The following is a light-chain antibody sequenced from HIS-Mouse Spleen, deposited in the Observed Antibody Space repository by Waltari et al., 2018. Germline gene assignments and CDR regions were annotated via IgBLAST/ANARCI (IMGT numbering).Light chain of an antibody. CDR1: CLKSFY. V-gene: IGLV3-19*01. Sequence: SSELTQDPAVSVSLVQPVRITCQGDCLKSFYPSWYQHKPGQAPVLVLYGKSNRPSGIPDRFSGSSSGNTASLTITGAQAEDEADYYCNSRDSSGNRVVFGGGTKLTVL. CDR2: GKS. CDR3: NSRDSSGNRVV. J-gene: IGLJ2*01.